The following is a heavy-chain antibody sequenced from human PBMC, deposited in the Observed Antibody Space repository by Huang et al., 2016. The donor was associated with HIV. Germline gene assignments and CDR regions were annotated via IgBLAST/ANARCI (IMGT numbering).Heavy chain of an antibody. V-gene: IGHV3-53*01. D-gene: IGHD5-18*01. Sequence: EVPLVESGGGLVQPGGSLRLSCAASGFTVNSNYMIWVCQAPGKGLEWVAMLYHGGKAHYADSVKGRFTISGDISQNTVFRQMSSLRVEDTAVYYCARGRYGTPNAWGQGTLVTVSS. CDR2: LYHGGKA. J-gene: IGHJ5*02. CDR1: GFTVNSNY. CDR3: ARGRYGTPNA.